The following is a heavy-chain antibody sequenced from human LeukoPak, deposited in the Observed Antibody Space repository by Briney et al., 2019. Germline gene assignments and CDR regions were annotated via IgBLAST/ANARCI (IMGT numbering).Heavy chain of an antibody. J-gene: IGHJ6*02. D-gene: IGHD1-7*01. Sequence: SGTLSLTCAVSGGSTSSNIWWTWARQPPGKGLGWIGEIFHSGSPNYTPSLKSRVTISVDKSKSQFSLKLSSVTAADTAVYYCARRTTFPVVGMDVWGQGTTVTVSS. CDR1: GGSTSSNIW. CDR3: ARRTTFPVVGMDV. CDR2: IFHSGSP. V-gene: IGHV4-4*02.